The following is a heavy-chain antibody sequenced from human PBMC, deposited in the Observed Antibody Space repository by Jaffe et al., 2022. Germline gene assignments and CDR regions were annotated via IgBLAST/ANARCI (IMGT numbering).Heavy chain of an antibody. J-gene: IGHJ3*02. CDR1: GGSISSYY. V-gene: IGHV4-59*01. Sequence: QVQLQESGPGLVKPSETLSLTCSVSGGSISSYYWSWIRQPPGKGLEWIGYIYYSGSTNYNPSLKSRVTISVETSKNQFSLKLSSVTAADTAVYYCARGYDSGSYDAFDIWGQGTMVTVSS. CDR3: ARGYDSGSYDAFDI. D-gene: IGHD3-10*01. CDR2: IYYSGST.